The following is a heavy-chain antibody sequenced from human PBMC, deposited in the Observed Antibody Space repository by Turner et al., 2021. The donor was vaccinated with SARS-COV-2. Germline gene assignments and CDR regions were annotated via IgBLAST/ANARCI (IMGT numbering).Heavy chain of an antibody. D-gene: IGHD3-10*01. V-gene: IGHV4-39*01. J-gene: IGHJ6*02. CDR1: GCSISSSSSY. CDR2: IYYSGST. Sequence: QLQLQESGPGLVKPSETLSLTCTVSGCSISSSSSYWGWIRQPPGKGLEWIGSIYYSGSTYYNPSLKSRVTISVDTYKNQFSLKLSSVTAADTAVYYCASQEALVPSYYYYYYGMDVWGQGTTVTVSS. CDR3: ASQEALVPSYYYYYYGMDV.